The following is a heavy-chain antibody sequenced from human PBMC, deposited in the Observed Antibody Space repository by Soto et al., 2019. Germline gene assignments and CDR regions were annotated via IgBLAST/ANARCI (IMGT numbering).Heavy chain of an antibody. Sequence: ASVKVSCKASGYTFTSYYMHWVRQAPGQGLEWMGIINPSGGSTSCAQKFQGRVTMTRDTSTSTVYMELSSLRSEDTAVYYCARDNGGAYYYDSSGYLGSLSLWGQGTLVTVSS. CDR2: INPSGGST. V-gene: IGHV1-46*01. J-gene: IGHJ4*02. CDR1: GYTFTSYY. D-gene: IGHD3-22*01. CDR3: ARDNGGAYYYDSSGYLGSLSL.